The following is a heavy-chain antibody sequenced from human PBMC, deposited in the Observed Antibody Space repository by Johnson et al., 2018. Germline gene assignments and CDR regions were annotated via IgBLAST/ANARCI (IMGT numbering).Heavy chain of an antibody. J-gene: IGHJ6*02. D-gene: IGHD3-3*01. Sequence: VQLVESGGGLVQXGGSLRLXCAASGFTFSDHYMDWVRQAPGKGLEWVARSRNKARSYTIEYAASVKGRFTISRDDSKNSLYLQMNSLRAEDTAVYYCAKGMVAVGYSDFWSGPGYTMDAWGQGTTVTVSS. CDR2: SRNKARSYTI. CDR1: GFTFSDHY. V-gene: IGHV3-72*01. CDR3: AKGMVAVGYSDFWSGPGYTMDA.